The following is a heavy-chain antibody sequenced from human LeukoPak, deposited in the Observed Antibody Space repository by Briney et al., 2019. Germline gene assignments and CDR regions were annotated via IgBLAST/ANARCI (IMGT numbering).Heavy chain of an antibody. D-gene: IGHD7-27*01. J-gene: IGHJ3*02. CDR2: ISSSSSYT. CDR1: VFPSIDYN. V-gene: IGHV3-11*06. Sequence: PGGSLRLSCAPSVFPSIDYNISWIRRAPGRGRGWVSYISSSSSYTNYADSVKGRFTISRDNAKNSLYLQMNSLRAEDTAVYYCARHWGGIRAFDIWGQGTMVTVSS. CDR3: ARHWGGIRAFDI.